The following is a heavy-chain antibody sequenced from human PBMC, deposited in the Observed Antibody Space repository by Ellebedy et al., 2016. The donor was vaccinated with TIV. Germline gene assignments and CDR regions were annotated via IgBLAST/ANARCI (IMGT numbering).Heavy chain of an antibody. CDR2: IGSATIVI. D-gene: IGHD3-10*01. V-gene: IGHV3-48*04. CDR3: ARGGGSGTYRSFDY. CDR1: GFTFSSYS. J-gene: IGHJ4*02. Sequence: GESLKISCAASGFTFSSYSMNWVRQAPGKGLEWVSYIGSATIVIYYADSVKGRFTISRDNAKNSLYLQMNSLRAEDTAVYYCARGGGSGTYRSFDYWGQGTLVTVSS.